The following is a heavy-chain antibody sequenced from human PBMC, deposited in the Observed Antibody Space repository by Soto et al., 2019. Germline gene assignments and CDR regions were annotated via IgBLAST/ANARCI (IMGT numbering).Heavy chain of an antibody. J-gene: IGHJ6*03. Sequence: PSETLSLTCAVYGGSLSGYYWSWVRQSPGKGLEWIGEINHSGTANYNPSLKTRVTISADASKHQFSLRLTSMTAADSAIYYCASYHFLDLLTRSRHYMDVWSRGTPVTVSS. CDR2: INHSGTA. D-gene: IGHD3-3*02. CDR1: GGSLSGYY. CDR3: ASYHFLDLLTRSRHYMDV. V-gene: IGHV4-34*01.